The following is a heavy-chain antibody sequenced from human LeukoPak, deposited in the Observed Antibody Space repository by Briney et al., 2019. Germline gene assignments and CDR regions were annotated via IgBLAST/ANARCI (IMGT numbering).Heavy chain of an antibody. CDR1: GGSLCVYY. CDR2: INHSGRT. Sequence: SETLSLTCALYGGSLCVYYGRCTPHPPGKGGEWFGEINHSGRTNYNPSLKSRVTISVVTSKNQFSLKLSSVTAANTAVYYCARGKARYGGNSGYVYWGQGTLVTVSS. D-gene: IGHD4-23*01. J-gene: IGHJ4*02. V-gene: IGHV4-34*01. CDR3: ARGKARYGGNSGYVY.